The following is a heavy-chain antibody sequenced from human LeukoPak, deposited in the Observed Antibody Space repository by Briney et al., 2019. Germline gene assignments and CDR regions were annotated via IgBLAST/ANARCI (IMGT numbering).Heavy chain of an antibody. D-gene: IGHD3-16*02. V-gene: IGHV3-21*01. Sequence: GGSLRLSCAASGFTFSSYSMNWVRQAPGKGLEWVSSISRSSSYISYAELVKGRFTNSRATAKNSLYLQMNSLRAEDTAVYYCASQPGIMITFGGVIQPAWGQGTLVTVSS. CDR3: ASQPGIMITFGGVIQPA. CDR2: ISRSSSYI. J-gene: IGHJ4*02. CDR1: GFTFSSYS.